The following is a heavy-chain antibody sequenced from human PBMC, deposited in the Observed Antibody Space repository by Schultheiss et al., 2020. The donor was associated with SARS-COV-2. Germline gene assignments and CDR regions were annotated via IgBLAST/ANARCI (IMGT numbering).Heavy chain of an antibody. CDR2: IYYSGST. Sequence: SETLSLTCTVSSGSISSYYWSWIRQPPGKGLEWIGYIYYSGSTNYNPSLKSRVTISVDTSKNQFSLKLSSVTAADTAVYYCARVPSSGWHDAFDIWGQGTMVTVSS. CDR1: SGSISSYY. V-gene: IGHV4-59*01. D-gene: IGHD6-19*01. CDR3: ARVPSSGWHDAFDI. J-gene: IGHJ3*02.